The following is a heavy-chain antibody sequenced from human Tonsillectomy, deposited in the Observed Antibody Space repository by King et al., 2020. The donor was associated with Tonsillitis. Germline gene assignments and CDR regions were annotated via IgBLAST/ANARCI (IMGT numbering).Heavy chain of an antibody. Sequence: VQLQESGPGLLKPSETLYLTCNVSGYAISSGHFWGWIRQSPEKGLEWIGIISRSGETNPSPSLKSRVSMSVDTSRNRFSLNLNSVTAADMGNYYCARVYCSGGGCYSLDYWGQGTLVIVSS. J-gene: IGHJ4*02. CDR3: ARVYCSGGGCYSLDY. D-gene: IGHD2-15*01. CDR2: ISRSGET. V-gene: IGHV4-38-2*02. CDR1: GYAISSGHF.